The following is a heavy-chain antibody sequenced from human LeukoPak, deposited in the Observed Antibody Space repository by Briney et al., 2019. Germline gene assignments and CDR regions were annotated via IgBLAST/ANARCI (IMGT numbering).Heavy chain of an antibody. CDR1: GYTFTGYY. V-gene: IGHV1-2*02. D-gene: IGHD3-22*01. CDR3: ASLYLGSIGYPYYYYGMDV. Sequence: GASVTVSCKASGYTFTGYYMHWVRQAPGHGLEWMGWINPNSGGTNYAQKFQGRVTMTTDTSISTDYMERSRQGSDDTAVYYCASLYLGSIGYPYYYYGMDVLLQPATVTLSS. CDR2: INPNSGGT. J-gene: IGHJ6*02.